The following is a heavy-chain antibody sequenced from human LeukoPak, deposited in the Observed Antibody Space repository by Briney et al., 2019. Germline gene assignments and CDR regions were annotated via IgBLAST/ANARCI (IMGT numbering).Heavy chain of an antibody. CDR2: INHSGST. D-gene: IGHD2/OR15-2a*01. V-gene: IGHV4-34*01. Sequence: PSETLSLTCAVYGGSFSGYYWSWIRQPPGKGLEWIGEINHSGSTNYNPSLRSRVTISVDTSKNQFSLKLSSVTAADTAVYYCAREAKVGWYYLFDYWGQGTLVTVSS. CDR1: GGSFSGYY. J-gene: IGHJ4*02. CDR3: AREAKVGWYYLFDY.